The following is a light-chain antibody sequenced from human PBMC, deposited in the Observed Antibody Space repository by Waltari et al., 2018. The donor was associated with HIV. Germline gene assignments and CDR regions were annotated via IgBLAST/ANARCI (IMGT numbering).Light chain of an antibody. CDR1: SSNTGNNY. Sequence: QSVLTQPPSVSAAPGQKVTISCSGSSSNTGNNYVSWYQQLPGTAPKLLIYDNGERPSGIPARSSRSQSGTSATLGITGLQTGDEADYYCGTWDSSLSAWVFGGGTKLTVL. CDR3: GTWDSSLSAWV. CDR2: DNG. V-gene: IGLV1-51*01. J-gene: IGLJ3*02.